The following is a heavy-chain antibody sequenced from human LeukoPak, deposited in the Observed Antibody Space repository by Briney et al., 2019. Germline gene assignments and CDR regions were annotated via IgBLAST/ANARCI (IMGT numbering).Heavy chain of an antibody. CDR2: ISSSSSTI. V-gene: IGHV3-48*02. D-gene: IGHD6-19*01. CDR3: ARDRWSRQWLVLNDY. Sequence: GGSLRLSCAASGFTFSSYSMTWVRQAPGKGLEWVSYISSSSSTIYYADSVKGRFTISRDNAKNSLYLQMNSLRDEDTAVYYCARDRWSRQWLVLNDYWGQGTLVTVSS. CDR1: GFTFSSYS. J-gene: IGHJ4*02.